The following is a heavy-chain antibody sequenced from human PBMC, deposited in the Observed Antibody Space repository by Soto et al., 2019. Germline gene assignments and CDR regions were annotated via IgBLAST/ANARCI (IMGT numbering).Heavy chain of an antibody. CDR2: MYYSGST. D-gene: IGHD3-10*01. CDR1: GDSIISSSYY. Sequence: SETLSLTCTVSGDSIISSSYYWAWIRQSPGKGLEWIGNMYYSGSTYYNLSLKSRVTISVDTSKNQFSLKLSSVTAADTAVYYRARLRFTYGSGSYKWFDPWGQGTLVTVSS. J-gene: IGHJ5*02. CDR3: ARLRFTYGSGSYKWFDP. V-gene: IGHV4-39*07.